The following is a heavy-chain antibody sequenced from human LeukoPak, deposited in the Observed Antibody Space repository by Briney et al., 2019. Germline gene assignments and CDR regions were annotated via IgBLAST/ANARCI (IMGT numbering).Heavy chain of an antibody. V-gene: IGHV3-23*01. J-gene: IGHJ4*02. Sequence: GGSLRLSCAASGFTFGSYAMYWVRQAPGKGLEWVSGIFGSGGSAHYADSVKGRFTISRDNSKNTVYLQMDSLRAEDTATYYCAKTTTGYSSGRYPAWPIDYWGQGALVTVSS. D-gene: IGHD2-15*01. CDR3: AKTTTGYSSGRYPAWPIDY. CDR2: IFGSGGSA. CDR1: GFTFGSYA.